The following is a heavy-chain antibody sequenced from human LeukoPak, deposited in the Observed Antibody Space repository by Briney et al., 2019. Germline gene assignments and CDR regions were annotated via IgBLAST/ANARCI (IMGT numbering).Heavy chain of an antibody. V-gene: IGHV3-21*01. CDR1: GFTFSSYS. CDR2: IRSSSSYI. J-gene: IGHJ4*02. CDR3: AIRRYDSSGYSQY. D-gene: IGHD3-22*01. Sequence: GGSLRLSCAASGFTFSSYSMNWVRQAPGKGLEWVSSIRSSSSYIYYADSVKGRFTISRDNAKNSLYLQMSSLRAEDTAVYYCAIRRYDSSGYSQYWGQGTLVTVSS.